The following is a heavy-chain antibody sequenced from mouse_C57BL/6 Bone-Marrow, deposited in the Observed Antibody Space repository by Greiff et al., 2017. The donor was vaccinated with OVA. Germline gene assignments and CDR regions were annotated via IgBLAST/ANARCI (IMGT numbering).Heavy chain of an antibody. CDR3: ARRITTVTPGAMDY. CDR2: IYPGDGDT. CDR1: GYAFSSSW. V-gene: IGHV1-82*01. J-gene: IGHJ4*01. D-gene: IGHD1-1*01. Sequence: QVQLKQSGPELVKPGASVKISCKASGYAFSSSWMNWVKQRPGKGLEWIGRIYPGDGDTNYNGKFKGKATLTADKSSSTAYMQLSSLTSEDSAVYFCARRITTVTPGAMDYWGQGTSVTVSS.